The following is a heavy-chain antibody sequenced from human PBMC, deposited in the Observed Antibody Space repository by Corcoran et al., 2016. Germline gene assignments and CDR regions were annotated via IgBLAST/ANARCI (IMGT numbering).Heavy chain of an antibody. CDR1: GYSFTSYW. J-gene: IGHJ4*02. CDR3: ARQGGYYYDSSGYYYDVDD. CDR2: IYPGDSDT. Sequence: EVQLVQSGAEVKKPGESLKISCKGSGYSFTSYWIGWVRQMRGKGLEWMGIIYPGDSDTRYSPAFQGQVTISADKSISTAYLQWSSLKASDTAMYYCARQGGYYYDSSGYYYDVDDWGQGTLVTVSS. V-gene: IGHV5-51*01. D-gene: IGHD3-22*01.